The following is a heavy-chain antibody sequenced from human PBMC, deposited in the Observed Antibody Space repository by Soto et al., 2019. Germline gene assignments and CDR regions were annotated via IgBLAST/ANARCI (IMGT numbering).Heavy chain of an antibody. CDR1: GGSISRGNW. CDR3: AREGDGGYSHGY. V-gene: IGHV4-4*02. J-gene: IGHJ4*02. CDR2: IYHVGST. Sequence: QVQLQESGPGLVKPSGTLSLTCAVSGGSISRGNWWSWVRQPPGMGLEWIGEIYHVGSTNYNPSLKSRVTISVDKSKNQLSLKLSSVTAADTAVYYCAREGDGGYSHGYWGQGTLVTVSS. D-gene: IGHD5-18*01.